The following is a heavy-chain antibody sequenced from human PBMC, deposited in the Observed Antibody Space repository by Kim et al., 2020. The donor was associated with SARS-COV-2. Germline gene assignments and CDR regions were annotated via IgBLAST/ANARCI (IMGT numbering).Heavy chain of an antibody. Sequence: GSLRLSCAASGFTFSSYSMNWVRQAPGKGLEWVSSISPSSTYIYYADSVKGRFTISRDNAKNSLYLQMNSLRAEDTAVYFCARAGDCSGGACDFFDSWGQGTLVTVSS. CDR3: ARAGDCSGGACDFFDS. CDR2: ISPSSTYI. J-gene: IGHJ4*02. D-gene: IGHD2-15*01. CDR1: GFTFSSYS. V-gene: IGHV3-21*04.